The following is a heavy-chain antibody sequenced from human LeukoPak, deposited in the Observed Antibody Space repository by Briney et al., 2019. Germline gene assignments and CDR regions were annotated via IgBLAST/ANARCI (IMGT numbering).Heavy chain of an antibody. CDR2: ISYDGSNK. Sequence: GGSLRLSCAASGFTFSSYGMHWVRQAPGKGLEWVAVISYDGSNKYYADSVKGRFTISRDNSKNTLYLQMNSLRAEDTAVYYCAKVGGTTVTADDAFDIWGQGTMVTVSS. J-gene: IGHJ3*02. CDR1: GFTFSSYG. V-gene: IGHV3-30*18. D-gene: IGHD4-17*01. CDR3: AKVGGTTVTADDAFDI.